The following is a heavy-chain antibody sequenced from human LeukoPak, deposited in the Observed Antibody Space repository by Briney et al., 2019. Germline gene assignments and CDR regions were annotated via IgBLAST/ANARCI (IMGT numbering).Heavy chain of an antibody. CDR1: GYTFTSYY. J-gene: IGHJ4*02. D-gene: IGHD1-14*01. V-gene: IGHV1-46*01. CDR3: ARDPGDPPFDY. Sequence: ASVKVSCKASGYTFTSYYMHWVRQAPGQGLEWMGIINPSGGSTSYAQKFQGRVTMTRDMSTSTVYMELSSLRSEDTAVYYCARDPGDPPFDYWGQGTLVTVSS. CDR2: INPSGGST.